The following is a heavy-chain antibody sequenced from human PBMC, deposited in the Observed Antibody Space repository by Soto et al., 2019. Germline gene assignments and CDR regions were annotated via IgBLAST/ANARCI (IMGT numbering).Heavy chain of an antibody. CDR2: IYYTGRT. CDR1: GGSISIGGYY. CDR3: AVSHSSINFDF. J-gene: IGHJ4*02. D-gene: IGHD1-26*01. Sequence: TSETLSLTCTFSGGSISIGGYYSSWIRQRPGKGLDWIGYIYYTGRTYSNPSLQSRVTISVDTSKNQFSLNLKSVTAADTAVYYCAVSHSSINFDFWGQGTLVTVSS. V-gene: IGHV4-31*03.